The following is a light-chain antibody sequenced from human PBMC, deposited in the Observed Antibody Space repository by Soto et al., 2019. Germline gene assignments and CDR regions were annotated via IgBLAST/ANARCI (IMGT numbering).Light chain of an antibody. V-gene: IGKV3-20*01. CDR1: QSVSNTH. CDR2: DDS. CDR3: QQYGSSRT. Sequence: EIVLTQSPGSLSLSPGESATLSCRASQSVSNTHVAWYQQRPGQAPRLLIYDDSKRATGIPARFSGSGSGTDFTLTISRLEPEDFAVYYCQQYGSSRTFGQGTKVDIK. J-gene: IGKJ1*01.